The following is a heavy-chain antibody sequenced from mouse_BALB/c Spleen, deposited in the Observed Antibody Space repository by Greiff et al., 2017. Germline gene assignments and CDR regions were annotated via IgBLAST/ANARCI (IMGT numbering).Heavy chain of an antibody. CDR1: GFAFSSYD. CDR2: ISSGGGST. V-gene: IGHV5-12-1*01. J-gene: IGHJ4*01. CDR3: ARQRRAMDY. Sequence: EVKLVESGGGLVKPGGSLKLSCAASGFAFSSYDMSWVRQTPEKRLEWVAYISSGGGSTYYPDTVKGRFTISRDNAKSTLYLQMSSLKSEDTAMYYCARQRRAMDYWGQGTSVTVSS.